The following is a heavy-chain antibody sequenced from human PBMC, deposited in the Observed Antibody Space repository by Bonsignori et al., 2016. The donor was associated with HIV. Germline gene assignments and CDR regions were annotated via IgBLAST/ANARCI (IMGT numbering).Heavy chain of an antibody. CDR3: ARLRQKSSSFVFDY. Sequence: QVQLQQWGAGLLKPSETLSLTCAVYGGSFSGYYWSWIRQPPGKGLEWIGEINHSGTTTYNPSLKSRVTLSVDTSKNQFSLNLTSVTAADTAVYFCARLRQKSSSFVFDYWAREPLSPSPQ. CDR2: INHSGTT. J-gene: IGHJ4*02. V-gene: IGHV4-34*01. D-gene: IGHD6-6*01. CDR1: GGSFSGYY.